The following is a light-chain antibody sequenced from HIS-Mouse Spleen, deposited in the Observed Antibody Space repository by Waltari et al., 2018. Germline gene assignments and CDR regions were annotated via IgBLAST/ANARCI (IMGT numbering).Light chain of an antibody. V-gene: IGLV2-23*01. J-gene: IGLJ2*01. CDR3: CSYAGSSTVV. CDR1: SSDVGMYNL. CDR2: EGS. Sequence: QSALTQPASVSGSPGQSITISCTGTSSDVGMYNLVSWYQPHPGKAPKLMIYEGSKRPSGVSNRFSGSKSGNTASLTISGLQAEDEADYYCCSYAGSSTVVFGGGTKLTVL.